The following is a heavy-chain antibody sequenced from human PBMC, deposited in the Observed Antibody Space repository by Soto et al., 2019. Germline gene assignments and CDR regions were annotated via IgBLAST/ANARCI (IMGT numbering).Heavy chain of an antibody. CDR1: GFTFSSSW. D-gene: IGHD3-22*01. Sequence: TGGSLRLSCAASGFTFSSSWMHWVRQAPGKGLVWVSRINSDGSTTNYAASVKGRFTISRDNAKNTLYLQMNSLRAEDTAVYYCARADESSGYSFDYWGQGTLVTVSS. CDR2: INSDGSTT. V-gene: IGHV3-74*01. CDR3: ARADESSGYSFDY. J-gene: IGHJ4*02.